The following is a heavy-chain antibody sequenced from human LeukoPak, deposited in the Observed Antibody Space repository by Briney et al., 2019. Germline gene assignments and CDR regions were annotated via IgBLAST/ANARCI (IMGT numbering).Heavy chain of an antibody. D-gene: IGHD3-16*01. CDR3: AREMITFGGVDFDY. V-gene: IGHV4-31*03. J-gene: IGHJ4*02. Sequence: PSETLSLTCTVSGGSISSGGYYWSWIRQHPGKGLEWIGYIYYSGSTYYNPSLKSRVTISVDTSKNQFSLKLSSVTAADTAVYYCAREMITFGGVDFDYWGQGTLVTVSS. CDR1: GGSISSGGYY. CDR2: IYYSGST.